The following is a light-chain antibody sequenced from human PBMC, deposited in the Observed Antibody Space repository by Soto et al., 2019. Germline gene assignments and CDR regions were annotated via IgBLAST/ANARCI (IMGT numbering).Light chain of an antibody. V-gene: IGKV3-20*01. CDR1: QSVGSTY. CDR3: QQYGDSPWT. J-gene: IGKJ1*01. CDR2: GAS. Sequence: EVVLTQSPGTLSLSPGERATLSCRASQSVGSTYLAWYQQKPGQAPRLLIYGASSRATGIPDRFTGSGSGTDFTLTISRLEPEDFAMYYCQQYGDSPWTFGQGTTVEIK.